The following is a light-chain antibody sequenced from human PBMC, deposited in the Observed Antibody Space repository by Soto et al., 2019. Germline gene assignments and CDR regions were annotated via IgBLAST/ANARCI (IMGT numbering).Light chain of an antibody. CDR1: QSISGRY. J-gene: IGKJ4*01. CDR2: DAS. CDR3: QQYGSSPLT. V-gene: IGKV3-20*01. Sequence: QSPGTLSLSPGERASLSCRASQSISGRYLAWYQQKPGQAPRLLIYDASSRATGIPDRFSGSGSGTDFILTISRLEPEDFAVYYCQQYGSSPLTFGGGTKVAIK.